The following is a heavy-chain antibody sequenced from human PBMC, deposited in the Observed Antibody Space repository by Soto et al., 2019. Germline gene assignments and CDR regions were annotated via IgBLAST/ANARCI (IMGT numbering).Heavy chain of an antibody. V-gene: IGHV1-69*01. Sequence: QVQLVQSGAEVKKPGSSVKVSCKASGGTFSSYAISWVRQAPGQGLEWLGGSIPIFGTANYAQKFQGRVPITADESTSTAYMELSSLRSEDTAVYYCARGLPYPQQQPLGWFDPWGQGTLVTVSS. D-gene: IGHD6-13*01. CDR3: ARGLPYPQQQPLGWFDP. CDR2: SIPIFGTA. J-gene: IGHJ5*02. CDR1: GGTFSSYA.